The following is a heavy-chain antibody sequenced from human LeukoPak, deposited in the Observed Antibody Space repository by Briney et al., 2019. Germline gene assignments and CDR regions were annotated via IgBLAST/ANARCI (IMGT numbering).Heavy chain of an antibody. Sequence: GGSLRLSCAASGFAFSSYAMSWVRQAPGKGLEWVSGISGSGGSTYYADSVKGRFTISRDNSKNTLYLQMNSLRAEDTAVYYCANSGNYYDTSGHDYWGQGTLVTVSS. CDR2: ISGSGGST. J-gene: IGHJ4*02. CDR3: ANSGNYYDTSGHDY. CDR1: GFAFSSYA. V-gene: IGHV3-23*01. D-gene: IGHD3-22*01.